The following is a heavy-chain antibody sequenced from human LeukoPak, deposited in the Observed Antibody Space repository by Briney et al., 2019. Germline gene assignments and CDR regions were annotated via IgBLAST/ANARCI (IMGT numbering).Heavy chain of an antibody. Sequence: SETLSLTCTVSGGSISSYYWSWIRQPPGKGLEWIGYIYYSGSTNYNPSLKSRVTISVDTSKNQFSLKLSSVTAADTAVYYCARQGNYRPWFDPWGQGTLVTVSS. CDR3: ARQGNYRPWFDP. V-gene: IGHV4-59*01. J-gene: IGHJ5*02. CDR1: GGSISSYY. CDR2: IYYSGST. D-gene: IGHD1-1*01.